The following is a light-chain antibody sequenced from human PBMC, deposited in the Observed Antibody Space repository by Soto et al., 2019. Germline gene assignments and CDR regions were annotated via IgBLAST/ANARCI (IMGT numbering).Light chain of an antibody. CDR1: SSTIATNT. CDR2: NND. Sequence: QSVLTQPPSASGTPGQRVTISCSGSSSTIATNTVNWYQQFPGTAPKLLIYNNDQRPSGVPDRFSGSKSGTSASLAISGLQYEDEAEYYCAGWDDSLHGPVVFGGGTKLTVL. V-gene: IGLV1-44*01. CDR3: AGWDDSLHGPVV. J-gene: IGLJ2*01.